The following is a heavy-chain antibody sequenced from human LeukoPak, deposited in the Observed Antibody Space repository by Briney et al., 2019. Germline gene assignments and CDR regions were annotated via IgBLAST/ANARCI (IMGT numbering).Heavy chain of an antibody. CDR2: INAGNGNT. D-gene: IGHD3-10*01. Sequence: GASVKVSCKASGYTFTSYAMHWVRQAPGQRLEWMGWINAGNGNTKYSQKFQGRVTITRDTSASTAYMELSSLRSEDTAVYYCARDKVGSGSYHLGACYMDVWGKGTTVTVSS. V-gene: IGHV1-3*01. CDR3: ARDKVGSGSYHLGACYMDV. J-gene: IGHJ6*03. CDR1: GYTFTSYA.